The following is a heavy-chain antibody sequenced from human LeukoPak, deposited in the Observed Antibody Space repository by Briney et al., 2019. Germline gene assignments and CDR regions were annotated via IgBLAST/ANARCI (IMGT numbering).Heavy chain of an antibody. CDR1: GYTFTGYY. CDR2: ISAYDGNT. D-gene: IGHD4-17*01. V-gene: IGHV1-18*04. J-gene: IGHJ4*02. Sequence: ASVKVSCKASGYTFTGYYMHWVRQAPGQGLEWMGWISAYDGNTNYAQKLQGRVTMTTDTSTSTAYMELRSLRSDDTAVYYCARSYGAPDYWGQGTLVTVSS. CDR3: ARSYGAPDY.